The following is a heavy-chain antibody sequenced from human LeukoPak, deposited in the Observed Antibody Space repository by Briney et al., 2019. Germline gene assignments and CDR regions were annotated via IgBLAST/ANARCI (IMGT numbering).Heavy chain of an antibody. V-gene: IGHV1-46*01. J-gene: IGHJ4*02. CDR1: GYTFTSYY. Sequence: ASVKVSCKASGYTFTSYYMHWVRQAPEQGLEWMGIINPSGGSTSYAQKFQGRVTMTRDTSTSTVYMELSSLRSEDTAVYYCARDLARGYPVYYFDYWGQGTLVTVSS. D-gene: IGHD5-12*01. CDR3: ARDLARGYPVYYFDY. CDR2: INPSGGST.